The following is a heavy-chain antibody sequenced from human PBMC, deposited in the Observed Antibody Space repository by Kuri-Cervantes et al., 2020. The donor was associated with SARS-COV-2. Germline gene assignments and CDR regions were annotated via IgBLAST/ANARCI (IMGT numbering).Heavy chain of an antibody. D-gene: IGHD6-6*01. V-gene: IGHV1-69*13. J-gene: IGHJ6*02. CDR1: GYTFTGYY. CDR3: ARSIAAPYGDYYYYYGMDV. Sequence: SVKVSCKASGYTFTGYYMHWVRQAPGQGLEWMGGIIPIFGTANYAQKFQGRVTITADESTSTAYMELSSLRSEDTAVYYCARSIAAPYGDYYYYYGMDVWGQGTTVTVSS. CDR2: IIPIFGTA.